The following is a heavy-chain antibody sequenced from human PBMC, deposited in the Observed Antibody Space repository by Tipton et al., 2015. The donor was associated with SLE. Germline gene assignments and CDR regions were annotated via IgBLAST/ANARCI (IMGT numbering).Heavy chain of an antibody. CDR3: ARGPPFMEWERNWFDP. J-gene: IGHJ5*02. CDR2: IYQSGST. Sequence: WSWIRQPPGKGLEWIGYIYQSGSTYYNPSLSSRVSISVDRSKNQFSLKLTSVTAADTAVYYCARGPPFMEWERNWFDPWGQGTQVTVSS. D-gene: IGHD3-3*02. V-gene: IGHV4-30-2*01.